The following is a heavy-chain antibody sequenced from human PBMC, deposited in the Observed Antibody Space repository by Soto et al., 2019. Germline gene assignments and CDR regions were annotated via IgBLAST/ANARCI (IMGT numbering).Heavy chain of an antibody. D-gene: IGHD3-16*01. CDR3: PRRKLPSGPAHVAH. CDR1: GYTFTTYD. J-gene: IGHJ4*02. V-gene: IGHV1-8*01. Sequence: QVPLVQSGAEVKKPGASVKVSCKASGYTFTTYDINWVRQAPGQGLEWMGWMNPSTGKAGYAQKFQRRGTVTRNNSISTAYVELTRYLSDDTVVYYCPRRKLPSGPAHVAHWGQRSL. CDR2: MNPSTGKA.